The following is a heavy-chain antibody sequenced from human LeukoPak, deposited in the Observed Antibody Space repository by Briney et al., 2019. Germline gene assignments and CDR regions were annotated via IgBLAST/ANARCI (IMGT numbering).Heavy chain of an antibody. CDR1: GGTFSSYA. J-gene: IGHJ5*02. Sequence: ASVKVSCKASGGTFSSYAISWVRQAPGQGLEWMGGIIPIFGTANYAQKFQGRVTITADESTSTAYMELSSLRSEDTAVYYCARGLTYGSGGRWFDPWGQGTLVTVSS. V-gene: IGHV1-69*13. D-gene: IGHD3-10*01. CDR3: ARGLTYGSGGRWFDP. CDR2: IIPIFGTA.